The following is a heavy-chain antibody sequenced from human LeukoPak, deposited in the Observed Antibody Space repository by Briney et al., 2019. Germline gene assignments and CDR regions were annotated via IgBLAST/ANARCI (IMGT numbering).Heavy chain of an antibody. CDR2: ISGSGGST. V-gene: IGHV3-23*01. D-gene: IGHD5-18*01. J-gene: IGHJ4*02. Sequence: GGSLRLSCAASGFTFSSYAMSWVRQAPGKGLEWVSAISGSGGSTYYADSVKGRFTISRDNAKNSLYLQMNSLRAEDTAVYYCARTWIQLWLRGPFDYWGQGTLVTVSS. CDR3: ARTWIQLWLRGPFDY. CDR1: GFTFSSYA.